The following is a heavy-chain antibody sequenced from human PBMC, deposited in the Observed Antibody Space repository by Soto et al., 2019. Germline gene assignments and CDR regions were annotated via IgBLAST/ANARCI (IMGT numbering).Heavy chain of an antibody. V-gene: IGHV3-74*01. J-gene: IGHJ4*02. CDR3: LRGNSAYGNFHX. CDR1: GFTFSSYW. Sequence: GGSLRLSCAASGFTFSSYWMHWVRQAPGKGLVLVSLIKGDGSETNYEESVKGRFTISRYNAKNTLYLQLNSLRAEDTAVYYCLRGNSAYGNFHXWGQGTRVTVSX. CDR2: IKGDGSET. D-gene: IGHD5-12*01.